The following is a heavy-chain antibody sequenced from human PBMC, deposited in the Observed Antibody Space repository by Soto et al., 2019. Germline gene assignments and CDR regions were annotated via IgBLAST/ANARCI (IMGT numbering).Heavy chain of an antibody. D-gene: IGHD6-19*01. V-gene: IGHV4-59*01. J-gene: IGHJ4*02. CDR3: GGHGDQWLIRPFDS. CDR1: GGSISHYS. Sequence: SETLSLTCIISGGSISHYSWSWIRQSPGKGLEWIGFIFYSGNSNYTPSLKSRVSMSVDMSKTQFSLKLTSVTAADPVMYYGGGHGDQWLIRPFDSWGQGTLVTVSS. CDR2: IFYSGNS.